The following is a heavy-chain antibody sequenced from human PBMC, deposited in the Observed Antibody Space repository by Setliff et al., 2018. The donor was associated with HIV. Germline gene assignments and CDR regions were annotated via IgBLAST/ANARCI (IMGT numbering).Heavy chain of an antibody. CDR2: ISNGGST. CDR1: GVTVRANY. V-gene: IGHV3-66*02. D-gene: IGHD3-10*02. Sequence: LRLSCVASGVTVRANYMAWVRQAPGKGLEWVSLISNGGSTYYADSVKGRFTISRDDYKNTVYLQMNSLRPEDTAVYYCARDHYVRVNNYYCMDLWGQGATVTVSS. CDR3: ARDHYVRVNNYYCMDL. J-gene: IGHJ6*02.